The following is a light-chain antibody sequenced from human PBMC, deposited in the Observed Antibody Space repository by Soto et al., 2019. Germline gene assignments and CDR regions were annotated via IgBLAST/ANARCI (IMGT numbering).Light chain of an antibody. V-gene: IGKV1-8*01. CDR1: QGISSY. CDR2: AAS. Sequence: AIRMTQSPSSLSASTGDRVTITCRASQGISSYLAWYPQKPGKAPKLLIYAASTLQSGVPSRFSGSGSGSDFTLTISFLQSGEFATYYGQQYYSYPFTFGRGSKVDI. CDR3: QQYYSYPFT. J-gene: IGKJ3*01.